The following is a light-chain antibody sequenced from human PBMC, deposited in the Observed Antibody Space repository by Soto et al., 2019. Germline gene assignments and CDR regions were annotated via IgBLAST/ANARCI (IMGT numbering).Light chain of an antibody. Sequence: EKVLTQSPGPLSVSPGERVTLSGRASQSVSTNLAWFQQKPGQAPRLLVYGASTRATDIPGRFSGSGAGTEFTLALSSLQSEDFAVYYCQQYNDWPYTFGQGTKLEIK. J-gene: IGKJ2*01. CDR1: QSVSTN. CDR3: QQYNDWPYT. V-gene: IGKV3-15*01. CDR2: GAS.